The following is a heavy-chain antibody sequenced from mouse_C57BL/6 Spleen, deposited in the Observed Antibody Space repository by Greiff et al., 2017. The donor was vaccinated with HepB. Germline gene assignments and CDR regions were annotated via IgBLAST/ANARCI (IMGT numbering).Heavy chain of an antibody. J-gene: IGHJ4*01. D-gene: IGHD1-1*01. CDR2: IYPGSGST. CDR3: AREDYGSSPYAMDY. Sequence: QVQLQQPGAELVKPGASVKMSCKASGYTFTSYWITWVKQRPGQGLEWIGDIYPGSGSTNYNEKFKSKATLTADTSSNTAYMQLSSLTSEDSAVYDCAREDYGSSPYAMDYWGQGTSVTVSS. V-gene: IGHV1-55*01. CDR1: GYTFTSYW.